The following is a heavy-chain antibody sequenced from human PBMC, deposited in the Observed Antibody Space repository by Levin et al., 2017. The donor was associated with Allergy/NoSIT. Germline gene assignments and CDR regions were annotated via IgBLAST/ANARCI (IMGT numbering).Heavy chain of an antibody. V-gene: IGHV4-61*02. Sequence: SQTLSLTCTVSGGSIRSGRHYWCWIRQSVAKGLELVGRIYTSGSSDINPSLKSRVTISVDKSKNQFSLNLSSVTAADTAVYYCARAGGYVDYMDVWGKGTTVTVSS. CDR2: IYTSGSS. J-gene: IGHJ6*03. CDR3: ARAGGYVDYMDV. CDR1: GGSIRSGRHY. D-gene: IGHD4-23*01.